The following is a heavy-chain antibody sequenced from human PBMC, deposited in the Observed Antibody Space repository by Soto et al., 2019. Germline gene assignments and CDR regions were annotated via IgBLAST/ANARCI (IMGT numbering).Heavy chain of an antibody. CDR3: ARDKVGMVDY. D-gene: IGHD5-12*01. CDR1: GYTFTSYD. V-gene: IGHV1-8*01. CDR2: MNPNSGNT. Sequence: QVQLVQSGAEVKKPGASVKVSCKASGYTFTSYDINWVRQATGQGLEWMGWMNPNSGNTGYAQKFXGXVXMXXNTSISTAYMELSSLRSEDTAVYYCARDKVGMVDYWGQGTLVTVSS. J-gene: IGHJ4*02.